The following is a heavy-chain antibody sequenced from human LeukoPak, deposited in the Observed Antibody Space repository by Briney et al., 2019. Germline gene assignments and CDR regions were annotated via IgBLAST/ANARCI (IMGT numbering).Heavy chain of an antibody. CDR3: ARDSPAKNSGRYSDAFDI. J-gene: IGHJ3*02. Sequence: GGTLRLSCAAWGLTFSSFGMSWIRQAPGKGLEWVSYISSSGRTIYYADSVKGRFTISRDNAKNSLYLQINSLRAEDTAVYYCARDSPAKNSGRYSDAFDIWGQGTMVTVSS. CDR1: GLTFSSFG. V-gene: IGHV3-48*04. CDR2: ISSSGRTI. D-gene: IGHD1-26*01.